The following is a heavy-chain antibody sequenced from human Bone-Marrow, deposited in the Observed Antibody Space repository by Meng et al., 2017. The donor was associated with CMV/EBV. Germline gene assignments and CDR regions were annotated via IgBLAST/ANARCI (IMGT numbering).Heavy chain of an antibody. V-gene: IGHV1-3*01. D-gene: IGHD6-13*01. CDR1: GSTFAIYA. Sequence: SGSTFAIYAMHWVRQAPGQRLEWLGWINPENGQTQYSQKFQDRVTITRDTSANTTYMELSGLRSEDTAVFYCARGAGSRSPVYNWFYPWGQGTLVTVSS. J-gene: IGHJ5*02. CDR2: INPENGQT. CDR3: ARGAGSRSPVYNWFYP.